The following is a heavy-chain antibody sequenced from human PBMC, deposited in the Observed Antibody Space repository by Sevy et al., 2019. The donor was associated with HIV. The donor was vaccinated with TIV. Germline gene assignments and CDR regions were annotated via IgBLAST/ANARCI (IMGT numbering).Heavy chain of an antibody. CDR2: IYYRGNT. Sequence: ETLSLTCSVSGDSITSSSYYWGWIRQPPGKGLEWIGIIYYRGNTYYNPSLKSRVTIFVDTSKNHFSLKLTSVTTADTAFYYCARRAYGSSHYFDYWGQGTLVTVSS. J-gene: IGHJ4*02. CDR1: GDSITSSSYY. CDR3: ARRAYGSSHYFDY. V-gene: IGHV4-39*02. D-gene: IGHD6-13*01.